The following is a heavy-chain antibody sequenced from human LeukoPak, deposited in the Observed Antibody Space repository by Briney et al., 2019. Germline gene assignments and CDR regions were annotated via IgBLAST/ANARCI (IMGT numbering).Heavy chain of an antibody. J-gene: IGHJ4*02. Sequence: GGSLRLSCAASGFTFSGYSMNWVRQAPGKGLEWVSSISSSSSYIYYADSVKGRFTISRDNAKNSLYLQMNSLRAEDTAVYYCARDCSSTSCSLDYWGQGTLVTVSS. D-gene: IGHD2-2*01. CDR1: GFTFSGYS. CDR2: ISSSSSYI. V-gene: IGHV3-21*01. CDR3: ARDCSSTSCSLDY.